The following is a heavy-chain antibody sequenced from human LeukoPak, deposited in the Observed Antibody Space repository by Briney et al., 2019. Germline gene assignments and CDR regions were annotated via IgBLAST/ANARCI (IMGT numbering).Heavy chain of an antibody. D-gene: IGHD5-18*01. V-gene: IGHV3-74*01. Sequence: GGSLRLSCAASGFTFSSYWMHWVRHTPGKGLVWVSRIKGDGSSTSYADSVKGRFTISRDNAKNTLYLQMNSLRAEDAAVYYCARDGYSFGHDFDYWGQGTLVTVSS. CDR3: ARDGYSFGHDFDY. CDR1: GFTFSSYW. CDR2: IKGDGSST. J-gene: IGHJ4*02.